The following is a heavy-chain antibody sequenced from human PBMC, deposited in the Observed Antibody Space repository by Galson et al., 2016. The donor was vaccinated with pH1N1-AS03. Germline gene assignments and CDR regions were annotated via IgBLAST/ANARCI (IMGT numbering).Heavy chain of an antibody. Sequence: SLRLSCAASGFTFSNYGMHWVRQAPGKGLEWVAVIWYDGSNKYYGDSVKGRFTISRDNSKSTLFLQMNSLRGEDTAVYYCAKEWGPTDDSTHGFDYWGQGTLVTVSS. CDR1: GFTFSNYG. CDR3: AKEWGPTDDSTHGFDY. D-gene: IGHD4-11*01. J-gene: IGHJ4*02. V-gene: IGHV3-33*06. CDR2: IWYDGSNK.